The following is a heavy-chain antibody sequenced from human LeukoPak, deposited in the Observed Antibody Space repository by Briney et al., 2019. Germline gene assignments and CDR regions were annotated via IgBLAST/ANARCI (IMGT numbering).Heavy chain of an antibody. CDR2: IIPIFGTA. Sequence: SVKVSCKASGGTFSSYAISWVRQAPGQGLERMGGIIPIFGTANYAQKFQGRVTITADESTSTAYMELSSLRSEDTAVYYCARALYQLPNIRYFDYWGQGTLVTVSS. V-gene: IGHV1-69*13. J-gene: IGHJ4*02. D-gene: IGHD2-2*01. CDR3: ARALYQLPNIRYFDY. CDR1: GGTFSSYA.